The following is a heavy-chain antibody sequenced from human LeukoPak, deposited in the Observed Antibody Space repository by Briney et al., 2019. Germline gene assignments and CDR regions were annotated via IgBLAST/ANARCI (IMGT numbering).Heavy chain of an antibody. D-gene: IGHD3-9*01. V-gene: IGHV1-2*02. J-gene: IGHJ6*03. CDR3: ARARYDILTGTYYYYYMDV. Sequence: GGSVKVSCKAFGYTFTDYYIHWVRQAPGQGLEWMGWINPYSGGTSYAQNFQGRVTMTRDTSISTAYMELSRLRSDDTAVYYCARARYDILTGTYYYYYMDVWGKGTTVTISS. CDR2: INPYSGGT. CDR1: GYTFTDYY.